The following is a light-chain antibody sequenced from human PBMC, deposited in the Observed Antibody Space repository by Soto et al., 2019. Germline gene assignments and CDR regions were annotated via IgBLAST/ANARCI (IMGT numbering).Light chain of an antibody. CDR1: QSVSSN. Sequence: EIVMTKSPATLSVSPGERATLSCRASQSVSSNLAWYQQKPGQAPRLLIYGASTRATGIPARFSGSGSGTDFTLTISRLQSEDYAVYYCHQYNNWPPWTFGHGTKVEIK. V-gene: IGKV3-15*01. CDR3: HQYNNWPPWT. J-gene: IGKJ1*01. CDR2: GAS.